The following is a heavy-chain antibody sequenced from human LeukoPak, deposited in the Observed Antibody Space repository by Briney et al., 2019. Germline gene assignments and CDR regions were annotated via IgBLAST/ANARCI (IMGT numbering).Heavy chain of an antibody. CDR1: GGSISSGGYS. Sequence: SETLSLTCAVSGGSISSGGYSWSWIRQPPGKGLEWIGYIYHSGSTYYNPSLKSRVTISVDRSKNQFSLKLSSVTAADTAVYYCARAGDILTGYNWYFDLWGRGTLVTVSS. V-gene: IGHV4-30-2*01. CDR3: ARAGDILTGYNWYFDL. CDR2: IYHSGST. D-gene: IGHD3-9*01. J-gene: IGHJ2*01.